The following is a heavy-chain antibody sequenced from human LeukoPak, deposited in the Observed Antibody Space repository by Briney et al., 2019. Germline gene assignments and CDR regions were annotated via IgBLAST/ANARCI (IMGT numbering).Heavy chain of an antibody. CDR2: INPNSGGT. CDR3: ASQIAVAGIFDY. D-gene: IGHD6-19*01. Sequence: ASVKVSCKASAYTFTGYYMHWVRQAPGQGLEWMGRINPNSGGTNYAQKFQGRVTMTRDTSISTAYMELSRLRSDDTAVYYCASQIAVAGIFDYWGQGTLVTVSS. J-gene: IGHJ4*02. V-gene: IGHV1-2*06. CDR1: AYTFTGYY.